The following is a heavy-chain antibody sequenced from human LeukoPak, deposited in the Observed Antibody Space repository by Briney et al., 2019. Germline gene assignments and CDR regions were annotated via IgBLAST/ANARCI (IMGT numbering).Heavy chain of an antibody. CDR1: GGSISSGGYY. V-gene: IGHV4-31*03. J-gene: IGHJ5*02. Sequence: SETLSLTCTVSGGSISSGGYYWSWIRQHPGKGLEWIGYIYYSGSTYYNPSLKSRVTISVDTSKNQFSLKLSSVTAADTAVYYCARMKGNYDYVWGSYRYSNWLDPWGQGTLVTVSS. D-gene: IGHD3-16*02. CDR3: ARMKGNYDYVWGSYRYSNWLDP. CDR2: IYYSGST.